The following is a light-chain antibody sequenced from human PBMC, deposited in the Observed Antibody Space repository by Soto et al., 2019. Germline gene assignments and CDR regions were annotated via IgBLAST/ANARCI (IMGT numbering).Light chain of an antibody. CDR1: QSISNY. CDR2: AAS. J-gene: IGKJ1*01. Sequence: DIQMTQSPSSLSASVGDRVTITCRASQSISNYLNWYQQKPGRAPELLIYAASSLQSGVPSRFRASGSGTNYSLAISSLQPEDFATYHGQQSYSTPRTFGQGTKVEIK. CDR3: QQSYSTPRT. V-gene: IGKV1-39*01.